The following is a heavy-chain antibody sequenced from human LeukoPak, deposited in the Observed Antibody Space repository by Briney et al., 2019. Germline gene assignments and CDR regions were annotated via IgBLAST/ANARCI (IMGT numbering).Heavy chain of an antibody. CDR1: GFTFDDYG. D-gene: IGHD2-8*01. Sequence: GGSLRLSCEASGFTFDDYGMSWVRQPPGKGLEWVSGINRNGGSTDYADSVKGRFTISRDNAKNSHFLQMNSLRVEDTALYYCAPGFRNGPFDCWGQGTLVTVSS. V-gene: IGHV3-20*04. CDR2: INRNGGST. J-gene: IGHJ4*02. CDR3: APGFRNGPFDC.